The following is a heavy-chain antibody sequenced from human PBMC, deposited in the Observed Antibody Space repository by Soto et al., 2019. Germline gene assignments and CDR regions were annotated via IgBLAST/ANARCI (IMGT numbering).Heavy chain of an antibody. J-gene: IGHJ6*02. D-gene: IGHD3-10*01. CDR2: IFPGDSDT. V-gene: IGHV5-51*01. CDR3: ARQMARGVISYYYYGMDV. Sequence: GESLKIHCKGPGYSLTSYWIGLVRQLPGKGLEWMGIIFPGDSDTRYSPSFQGQVTISADRSISTAYLPWSSLKASDTAIYYCARQMARGVISYYYYGMDVWGQGTTVTVSS. CDR1: GYSLTSYW.